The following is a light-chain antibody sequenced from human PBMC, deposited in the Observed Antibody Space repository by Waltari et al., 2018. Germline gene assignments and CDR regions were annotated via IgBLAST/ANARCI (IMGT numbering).Light chain of an antibody. Sequence: HSALTQPASVSGSPGQSIPISCTGTRSAVGGYNYVSWYQQHPGKAPKLMIFDVSNRPSGVSNRFSGSKSGNTASLTVSGLQAEDEADYYCSSYISSDTLELFGGGTSLTVL. CDR3: SSYISSDTLEL. V-gene: IGLV2-14*03. J-gene: IGLJ2*01. CDR1: RSAVGGYNY. CDR2: DVS.